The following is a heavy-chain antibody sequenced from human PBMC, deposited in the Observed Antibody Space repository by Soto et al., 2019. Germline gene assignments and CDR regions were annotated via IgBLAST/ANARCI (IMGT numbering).Heavy chain of an antibody. CDR1: GYTFTGYY. Sequence: GASVKVSCKASGYTFTGYYMHWVRQAPGQGLEWMGWINPNSGGTNYAQKFQGRVTMTRDTSISTAYMELSRLRSDDTAVYYCARDELSGYSGYANPYYYGMDVWGQGTTVTVS. CDR2: INPNSGGT. V-gene: IGHV1-2*02. D-gene: IGHD5-12*01. CDR3: ARDELSGYSGYANPYYYGMDV. J-gene: IGHJ6*02.